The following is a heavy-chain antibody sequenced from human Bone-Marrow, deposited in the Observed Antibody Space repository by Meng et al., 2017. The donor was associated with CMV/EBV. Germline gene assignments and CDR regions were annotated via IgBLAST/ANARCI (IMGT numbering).Heavy chain of an antibody. V-gene: IGHV3-7*01. D-gene: IGHD6-19*01. CDR1: GFSFNTYW. J-gene: IGHJ5*02. CDR2: IKQNGREK. CDR3: ARGGAVAGPRGWFDP. Sequence: GGSLRLSCEASGFSFNTYWMTWVRQAPGKGLEWVANIKQNGREKYYVDSVRGRFTVSRDNGKDSLYLQMNSLRAEDTAVYYCARGGAVAGPRGWFDPWGQGTLVTVSS.